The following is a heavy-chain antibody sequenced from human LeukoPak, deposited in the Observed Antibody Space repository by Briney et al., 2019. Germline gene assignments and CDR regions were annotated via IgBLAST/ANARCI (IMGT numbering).Heavy chain of an antibody. D-gene: IGHD6-19*01. J-gene: IGHJ4*01. CDR3: GRVYSSGWSPAY. V-gene: IGHV1-18*04. CDR1: GYTFTSYG. Sequence: ASVKVSCKASGYTFTSYGFSWVRQAPGQGLEWMGWISAYNGNTNYAQKLQGRVTMTTDTSTSTAYMELRSLRSDDTAVYYCGRVYSSGWSPAYCGQPTLVTASS. CDR2: ISAYNGNT.